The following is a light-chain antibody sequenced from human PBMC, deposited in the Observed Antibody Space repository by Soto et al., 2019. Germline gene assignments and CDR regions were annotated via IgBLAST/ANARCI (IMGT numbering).Light chain of an antibody. Sequence: EIVLTQSPGTLSLSPGERATLSCRASQSVTSSYLAWYQQKPGQAPRLLIYGVSSRATGIPDRFSGSRSGTDFTLSISSLEPEDFAGYFWHQYGGSPGAFGQGTKLEIK. CDR2: GVS. V-gene: IGKV3-20*01. CDR3: HQYGGSPGA. CDR1: QSVTSSY. J-gene: IGKJ2*01.